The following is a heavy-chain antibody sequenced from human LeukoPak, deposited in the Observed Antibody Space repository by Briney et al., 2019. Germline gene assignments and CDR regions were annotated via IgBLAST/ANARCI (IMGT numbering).Heavy chain of an antibody. CDR2: IYYSGST. J-gene: IGHJ4*02. CDR1: GGSISSYY. Sequence: SETLSLTCTVSGGSISSYYWSWIRQPPGKGLEWIGYIYYSGSTNYNPSLKSRVTISVDTSKSQFSLKLSSVTAADTAVYYCARGRYYHFDYWGQGTLVTVSS. D-gene: IGHD2/OR15-2a*01. CDR3: ARGRYYHFDY. V-gene: IGHV4-59*01.